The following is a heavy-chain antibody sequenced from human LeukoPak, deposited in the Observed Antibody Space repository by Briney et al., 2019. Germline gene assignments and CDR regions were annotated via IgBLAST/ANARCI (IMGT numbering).Heavy chain of an antibody. CDR3: ERSMVRGVIRYDY. D-gene: IGHD3-10*01. V-gene: IGHV4-59*01. CDR1: GPSIGSYC. Sequence: TTSQSLSPTWPVSGPSIGSYCWGWVRPPPGKGLEWVGYIYYSGRTDYNPSLKSRVTISVDTSKNQFSLKLRSLTAADTAVYYCERSMVRGVIRYDYWGQGTLVTVSS. CDR2: IYYSGRT. J-gene: IGHJ4*02.